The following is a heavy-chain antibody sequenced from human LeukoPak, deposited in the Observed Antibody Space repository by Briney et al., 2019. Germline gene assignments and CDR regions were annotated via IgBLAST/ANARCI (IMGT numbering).Heavy chain of an antibody. D-gene: IGHD2/OR15-2a*01. CDR3: APSANDLYYFDY. CDR2: INPNSGGT. V-gene: IGHV1-2*02. J-gene: IGHJ4*02. CDR1: GSTFTGYY. Sequence: ASVKVSCKTSGSTFTGYYMHWVRQAPGQGLEWMGWINPNSGGTNYAQKFQGRVTMTRDTSITTAYMELSSLRSDDTAVYYCAPSANDLYYFDYWGQGTLVTVSS.